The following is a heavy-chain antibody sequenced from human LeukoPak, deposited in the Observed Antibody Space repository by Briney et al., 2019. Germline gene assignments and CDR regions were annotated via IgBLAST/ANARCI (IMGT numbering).Heavy chain of an antibody. D-gene: IGHD2-15*01. CDR1: GFTFSSYE. Sequence: PGGSLRLSCAASGFTFSSYEMNWVRQAPGKGLEWVSYISSSGSTIYYAASVKGRFTISRDNAKNSLYLQMNSLRAEDTAVYYCARDRLGYCSGGSCYRIYWGQGTLVTVSS. CDR3: ARDRLGYCSGGSCYRIY. V-gene: IGHV3-48*03. J-gene: IGHJ4*02. CDR2: ISSSGSTI.